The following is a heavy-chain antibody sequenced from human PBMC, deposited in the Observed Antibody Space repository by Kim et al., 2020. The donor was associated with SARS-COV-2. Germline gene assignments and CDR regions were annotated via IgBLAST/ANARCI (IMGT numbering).Heavy chain of an antibody. J-gene: IGHJ4*02. CDR3: ARDLGAYHDY. CDR2: IYSGGST. V-gene: IGHV3-53*01. Sequence: GGSLRLSCAASRFTVSSSYMSWVRQAPGKGLEWVSVIYSGGSTFYADSVRDRFTISRDNSKNTLFLQMSSLRAEDTAIYYCARDLGAYHDYWGQGTLVTVSS. CDR1: RFTVSSSY. D-gene: IGHD3-16*01.